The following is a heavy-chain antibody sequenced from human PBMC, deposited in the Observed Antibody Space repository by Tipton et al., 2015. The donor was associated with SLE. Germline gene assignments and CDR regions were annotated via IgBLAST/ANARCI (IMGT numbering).Heavy chain of an antibody. J-gene: IGHJ6*02. V-gene: IGHV4-59*12. CDR1: GGSISSYY. CDR3: ARGGGKLDYYYYYYGMDV. D-gene: IGHD3-16*01. Sequence: TLSLTCTVSGGSISSYYWSWIRQPPGKGLEWIGYIYYSGSTNYNPSLKSRVTISVDTSKNQFSLKLSSVTAADTAVYYCARGGGKLDYYYYYYGMDVWGQGTTVTVSS. CDR2: IYYSGST.